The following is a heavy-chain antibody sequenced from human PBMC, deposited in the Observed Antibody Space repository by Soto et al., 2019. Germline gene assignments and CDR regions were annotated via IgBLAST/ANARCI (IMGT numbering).Heavy chain of an antibody. Sequence: KVSFKASGYTFTSYGISWVRQSPGQGLEWMGWISAYNGNTNYAQKLQGRVTMTTDTSTSTAYMELRSLRSDDTAVYYCALYGAKKTDAFDIWGQGTMVTVSS. CDR3: ALYGAKKTDAFDI. CDR2: ISAYNGNT. V-gene: IGHV1-18*01. J-gene: IGHJ3*02. D-gene: IGHD4-17*01. CDR1: GYTFTSYG.